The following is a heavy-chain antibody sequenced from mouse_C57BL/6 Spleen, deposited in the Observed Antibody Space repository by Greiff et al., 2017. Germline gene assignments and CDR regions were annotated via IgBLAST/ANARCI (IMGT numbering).Heavy chain of an antibody. CDR1: GFTFSDYG. J-gene: IGHJ4*01. CDR3: ARDGYYVMDY. D-gene: IGHD2-3*01. V-gene: IGHV5-17*01. CDR2: ISSGSSTI. Sequence: DVKLVESGGGLVKPGGSLKLSCAASGFTFSDYGMHWVRQAPEKGLEWVAYISSGSSTIYYADTVKGRFTISRDNAKNTLFLQMTSLRSEDTAMYYCARDGYYVMDYWGQGTSVTVSS.